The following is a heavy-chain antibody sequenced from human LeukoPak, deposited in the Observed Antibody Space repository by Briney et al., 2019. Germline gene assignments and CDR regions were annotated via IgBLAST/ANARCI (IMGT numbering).Heavy chain of an antibody. CDR2: ISSSGSTI. V-gene: IGHV3-48*03. CDR3: ASLYGDYGADY. Sequence: GGSLRPSCAASGFTFSSYEMNWVRQAPGKGLEWVSYISSSGSTIYYADSVKGRFTISRDNAKNSLYLQMNSLRAEDTAVYYCASLYGDYGADYWGQGTLVTVPS. D-gene: IGHD4-17*01. CDR1: GFTFSSYE. J-gene: IGHJ4*02.